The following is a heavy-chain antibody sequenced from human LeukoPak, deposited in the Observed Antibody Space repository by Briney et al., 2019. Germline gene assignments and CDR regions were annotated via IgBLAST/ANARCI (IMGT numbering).Heavy chain of an antibody. V-gene: IGHV4-39*07. D-gene: IGHD3-3*01. Sequence: SETLSLTCTVSGGSISSSGYYWGWIRQPPGKGLEWIGSIYYSGSTYYNLSLKSRVTISVDTSKNQFSLKLSSVTAADTAVYYCARGPVLEYYFDYWGQGTLVTVSS. J-gene: IGHJ4*02. CDR3: ARGPVLEYYFDY. CDR1: GGSISSSGYY. CDR2: IYYSGST.